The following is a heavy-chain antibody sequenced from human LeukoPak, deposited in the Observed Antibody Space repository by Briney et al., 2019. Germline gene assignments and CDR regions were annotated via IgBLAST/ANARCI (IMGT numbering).Heavy chain of an antibody. V-gene: IGHV4-61*02. D-gene: IGHD3-22*01. CDR3: ARSYYDSSGWDAFDI. CDR2: IYTSGST. Sequence: SETLSLTCTVSGGSISSGSYYWSWIRQPAGKGLEWIGRIYTSGSTDYNPSLKSRVTISVDTSKNQFSLKLSSVTAADTAVYYCARSYYDSSGWDAFDIWGQGTMVTVSS. J-gene: IGHJ3*02. CDR1: GGSISSGSYY.